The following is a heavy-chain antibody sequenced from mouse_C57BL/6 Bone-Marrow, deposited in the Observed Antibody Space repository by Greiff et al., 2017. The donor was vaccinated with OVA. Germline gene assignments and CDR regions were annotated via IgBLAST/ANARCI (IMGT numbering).Heavy chain of an antibody. CDR2: INPNNGGT. J-gene: IGHJ2*01. D-gene: IGHD4-1*01. CDR3: ARYWDVPFDY. Sequence: EVQLQQSGPELVKPGASVKISCKASGYTFTDYYMNWVKQSHGKSLEWIGDINPNNGGTSYNQKFKGKATLTVDESSSTAYMELRSLTSEDSAVYYCARYWDVPFDYWGQGTTLTVSS. V-gene: IGHV1-26*01. CDR1: GYTFTDYY.